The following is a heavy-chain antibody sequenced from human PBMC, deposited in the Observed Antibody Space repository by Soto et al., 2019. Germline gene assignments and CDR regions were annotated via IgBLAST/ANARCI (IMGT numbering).Heavy chain of an antibody. V-gene: IGHV3-48*03. D-gene: IGHD6-6*01. CDR2: ISSSGSTI. CDR3: ARTVREYSSSSWGPWFDP. J-gene: IGHJ5*02. CDR1: GFTFSSYE. Sequence: EVQLVESGGGLVQPGGSLRLSCAASGFTFSSYEMNWVRQAPGKGLEWVSYISSSGSTIYYADSVKGRFTISRDNAKNSLYLQMNSLRAEDTAVYYCARTVREYSSSSWGPWFDPWGQGTLVTVSS.